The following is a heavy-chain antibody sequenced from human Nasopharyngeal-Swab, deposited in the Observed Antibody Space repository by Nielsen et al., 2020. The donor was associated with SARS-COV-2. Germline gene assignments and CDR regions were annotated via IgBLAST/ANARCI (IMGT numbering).Heavy chain of an antibody. CDR3: ARSVGSFYGQGAFDI. D-gene: IGHD1-26*01. Sequence: GGSLRLSCTTSGFTFGDYAMSWFRQAPGKGLEWVGFIRSKTYGGAPEYAASVKGRFTLSRDGTESIAYLQMNSLETEDTGVYYCARSVGSFYGQGAFDIWGQGTMVTVSS. CDR2: IRSKTYGGAP. CDR1: GFTFGDYA. J-gene: IGHJ3*02. V-gene: IGHV3-49*01.